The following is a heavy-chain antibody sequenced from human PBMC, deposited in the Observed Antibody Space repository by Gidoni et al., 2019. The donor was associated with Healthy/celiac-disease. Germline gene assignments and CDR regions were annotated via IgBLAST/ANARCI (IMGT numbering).Heavy chain of an antibody. D-gene: IGHD6-13*01. CDR3: ASKSSSFSPDVYYGMDV. CDR2: INHSGST. J-gene: IGHJ6*02. V-gene: IGHV4-34*01. Sequence: QVQLQQWGAGLLKPSETLSLTCAVYGGSFSGYYWSWIRQPPGKGLEVIGEINHSGSTNYNPSLKSRVTISVDTSKNKCSLKLSSVTAADTAVYYCASKSSSFSPDVYYGMDVWGQGTTVTVSS. CDR1: GGSFSGYY.